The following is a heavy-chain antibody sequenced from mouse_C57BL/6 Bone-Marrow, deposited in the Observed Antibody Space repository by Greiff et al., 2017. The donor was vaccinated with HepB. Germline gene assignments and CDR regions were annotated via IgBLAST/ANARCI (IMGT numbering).Heavy chain of an antibody. D-gene: IGHD4-1*01. Sequence: VQLQQSGAELVRPGASVKLSCTASGFNIKDDYMHWVKQRPEQGLEWIGWIDPENGDTEYASKFQGKATITADTSSNTAYLQLSSLTSEDTAVYYFTPGYYFDYWGQGTTLTVSS. CDR2: IDPENGDT. CDR3: TPGYYFDY. CDR1: GFNIKDDY. V-gene: IGHV14-4*01. J-gene: IGHJ2*01.